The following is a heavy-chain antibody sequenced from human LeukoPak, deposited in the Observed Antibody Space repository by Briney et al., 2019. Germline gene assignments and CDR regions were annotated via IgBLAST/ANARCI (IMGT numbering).Heavy chain of an antibody. Sequence: SETLSLTCTVSGGSISSSSYYWGWLRQPPGKGLEWIGSIYYSGSTYYKPSLKSRVTISVDTSKTHCSLKLSSVTAADTAVYYCARSGGSLFDYWGQGTLVTVSS. J-gene: IGHJ4*02. CDR1: GGSISSSSYY. CDR3: ARSGGSLFDY. CDR2: IYYSGST. D-gene: IGHD2-8*02. V-gene: IGHV4-39*07.